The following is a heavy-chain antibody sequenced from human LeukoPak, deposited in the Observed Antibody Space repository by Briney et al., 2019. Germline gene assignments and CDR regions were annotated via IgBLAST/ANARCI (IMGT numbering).Heavy chain of an antibody. CDR3: ATGEWELATYFDY. J-gene: IGHJ4*02. V-gene: IGHV1-8*01. D-gene: IGHD1-26*01. CDR2: MNPNSGNT. CDR1: GYTFTSYD. Sequence: ASVKVSCKASGYTFTSYDINWVRQATGQGLEWMGWMNPNSGNTGYAQKFQGRVTMTRNTSISTAYMELSSLRSEDTAVYYCATGEWELATYFDYWGQGTLVTVSS.